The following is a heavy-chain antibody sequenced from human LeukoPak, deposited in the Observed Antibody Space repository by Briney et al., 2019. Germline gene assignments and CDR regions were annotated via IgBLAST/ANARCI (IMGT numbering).Heavy chain of an antibody. D-gene: IGHD2-15*01. CDR2: ISGSGGST. V-gene: IGHV3-23*01. J-gene: IGHJ6*04. Sequence: GGSLRLSGAASGFTFSSYAMSWVRQAPGKGLEWVSAISGSGGSTYYADSVKGRFTISRDNSKNTLYLQMNSLRAEDTAVYYCAKDIVVVRDIYYYGMDVWGKGTTVTVSS. CDR1: GFTFSSYA. CDR3: AKDIVVVRDIYYYGMDV.